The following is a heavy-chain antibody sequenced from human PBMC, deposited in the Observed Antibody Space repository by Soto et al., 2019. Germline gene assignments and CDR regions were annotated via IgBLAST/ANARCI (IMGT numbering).Heavy chain of an antibody. J-gene: IGHJ4*02. V-gene: IGHV3-7*05. D-gene: IGHD3-22*01. CDR3: AREYWGIVVVAALYYFDY. CDR2: IKQDGSEK. Sequence: GGSLRLSCAASGFTFSSYWMSWVRQAPGKGLGWVANIKQDGSEKYYVDSVKGRFTISRDNAKNSLYLQMNSLRAEDTAVYYCAREYWGIVVVAALYYFDYWGQGTLVTVSS. CDR1: GFTFSSYW.